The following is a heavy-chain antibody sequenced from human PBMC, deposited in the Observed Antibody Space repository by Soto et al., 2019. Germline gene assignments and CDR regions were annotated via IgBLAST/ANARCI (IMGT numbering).Heavy chain of an antibody. D-gene: IGHD3-3*01. Sequence: VGSLRLSCAASGFTFSSYWMSWVRQAPGKGLEWVANIKQDGSEKYYVDSVKGRFTISRDNAKNSLYLQMNSLRAEDTAVYYCARDSYYDFWSGYYTQGPNFDYWGQGTLVTVSS. J-gene: IGHJ4*02. CDR2: IKQDGSEK. CDR1: GFTFSSYW. CDR3: ARDSYYDFWSGYYTQGPNFDY. V-gene: IGHV3-7*03.